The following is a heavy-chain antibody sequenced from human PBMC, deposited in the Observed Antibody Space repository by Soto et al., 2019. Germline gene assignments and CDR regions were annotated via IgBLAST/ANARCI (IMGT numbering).Heavy chain of an antibody. V-gene: IGHV3-30*18. J-gene: IGHJ4*02. Sequence: QVQLVESGGGVVQPGRSLRLSCAASGFTFSSYGMHWVRQAPGKGLEWVAVISYDGSNKYYADSVKGRFTISRDNSKNTLYLQMNSLRAEDTAVYYCAKDLDSSSWYFYLDYWGQGTLVTVSS. CDR2: ISYDGSNK. D-gene: IGHD6-13*01. CDR3: AKDLDSSSWYFYLDY. CDR1: GFTFSSYG.